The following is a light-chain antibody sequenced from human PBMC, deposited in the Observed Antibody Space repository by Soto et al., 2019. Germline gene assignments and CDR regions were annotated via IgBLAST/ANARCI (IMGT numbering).Light chain of an antibody. Sequence: EVVMTQSPVTLSVSPGEGATLSCRASQSVISYLAWYQQKPGQAPRLLIYGASTRATDVPARFSGSGSGTEFTRTISSLQPEDFGVYYCQQYNNWPWLTFGGGPKVEI. CDR1: QSVISY. V-gene: IGKV3-15*01. J-gene: IGKJ4*01. CDR2: GAS. CDR3: QQYNNWPWLT.